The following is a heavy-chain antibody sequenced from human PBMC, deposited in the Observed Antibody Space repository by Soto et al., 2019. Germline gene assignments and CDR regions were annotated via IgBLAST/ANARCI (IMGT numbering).Heavy chain of an antibody. V-gene: IGHV4-34*01. CDR2: INHSGST. CDR3: ARGEGTDIVVVVAASHNWFDP. J-gene: IGHJ5*02. CDR1: GGSFSGYY. Sequence: QVQLQQWGAGLLKPSETLSLTCAVYGGSFSGYYWSWIRQPPGKGLEWIGEINHSGSTNYNPSLKSRVTISVDTSKNQFSLKLSSVTAADTAVYYCARGEGTDIVVVVAASHNWFDPWGQGTLVTVSS. D-gene: IGHD2-15*01.